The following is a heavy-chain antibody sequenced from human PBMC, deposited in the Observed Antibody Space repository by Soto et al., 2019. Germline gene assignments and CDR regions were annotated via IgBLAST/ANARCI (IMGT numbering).Heavy chain of an antibody. CDR2: ITWNSGAV. CDR3: AKESGVGATNTLHSWYFDL. Sequence: GGSLRLSCAASGFTFGDYSMHWVRQAPGKGLEWVSGITWNSGAVGYADSVTGRFTISRDNAKDSLYLQMNSLRAEDTALYFCAKESGVGATNTLHSWYFDLWGRGTLVTVSS. D-gene: IGHD1-26*01. J-gene: IGHJ2*01. V-gene: IGHV3-9*01. CDR1: GFTFGDYS.